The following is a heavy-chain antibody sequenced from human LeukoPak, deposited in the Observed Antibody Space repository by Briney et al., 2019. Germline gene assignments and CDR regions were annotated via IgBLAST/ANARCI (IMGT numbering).Heavy chain of an antibody. CDR2: INPNSGDT. Sequence: ASVTVSCKASGYTFTGYYMHWVRQAPGQGLEWMGWINPNSGDTNYAQKFQGRVTMTRDTSISTAYMELSRLRSADTAVYYCARDFTYYYDTWGQGTLVTVSS. V-gene: IGHV1-2*02. D-gene: IGHD3-22*01. CDR3: ARDFTYYYDT. J-gene: IGHJ4*02. CDR1: GYTFTGYY.